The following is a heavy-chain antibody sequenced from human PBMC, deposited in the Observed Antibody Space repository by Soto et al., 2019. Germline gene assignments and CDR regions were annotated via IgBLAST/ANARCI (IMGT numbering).Heavy chain of an antibody. D-gene: IGHD3-22*01. Sequence: SEALSLTCTVSGGSISSYYWSWIRQPPGKGLEWIGYIYYSGSTNYNPSLKSRVTISVDTSKNQFSLKLSSVTAADTAVYYCARDLQDSSGYYPNWFDPWGQGTLVTVSS. CDR2: IYYSGST. CDR1: GGSISSYY. CDR3: ARDLQDSSGYYPNWFDP. J-gene: IGHJ5*02. V-gene: IGHV4-59*01.